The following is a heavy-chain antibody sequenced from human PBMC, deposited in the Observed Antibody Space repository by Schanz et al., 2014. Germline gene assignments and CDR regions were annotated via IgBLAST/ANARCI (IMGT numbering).Heavy chain of an antibody. CDR3: ARENLNWEAFDI. CDR1: RFTFSSYS. CDR2: IWYDGSNK. J-gene: IGHJ3*02. D-gene: IGHD7-27*01. Sequence: VQLVESGGGLVKPGGSLRLSCEASRFTFSSYSFNWVRQAPGKGLEWVAVIWYDGSNKDYADSVKGRFTISRDNSKNMLYLEMTSLRGEDTAVYYCARENLNWEAFDIWGQGTVVTVSS. V-gene: IGHV3-33*08.